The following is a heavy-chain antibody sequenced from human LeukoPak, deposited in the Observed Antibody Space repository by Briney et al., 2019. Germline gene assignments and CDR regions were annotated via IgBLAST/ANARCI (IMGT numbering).Heavy chain of an antibody. Sequence: SETLSLTCTVSGGSISSGSFYWSWIRQPAGKGLEWIGRIYTGGSTNYNPSLKSRVTMSVDTSKNQFSLKLNSVTAADTAVYYCARVAGMAFDYWGQGTLVTVSS. CDR1: GGSISSGSFY. CDR3: ARVAGMAFDY. CDR2: IYTGGST. J-gene: IGHJ4*02. D-gene: IGHD1-14*01. V-gene: IGHV4-61*02.